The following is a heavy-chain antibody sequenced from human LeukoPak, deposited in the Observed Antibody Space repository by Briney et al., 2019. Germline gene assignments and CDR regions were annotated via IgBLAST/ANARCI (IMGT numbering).Heavy chain of an antibody. V-gene: IGHV3-30*01. D-gene: IGHD3-10*01. CDR1: GFTFSAYN. Sequence: QPGGSLRLSCAASGFTFSAYNMHWVRQAPGKGLEWLAVISYHGSDKYYADSVKGRFTISRDNPKNTQYLEMISLRPEDAAIYYCAKARAGTYGEFFNYWGQGALVTVSS. CDR2: ISYHGSDK. J-gene: IGHJ4*02. CDR3: AKARAGTYGEFFNY.